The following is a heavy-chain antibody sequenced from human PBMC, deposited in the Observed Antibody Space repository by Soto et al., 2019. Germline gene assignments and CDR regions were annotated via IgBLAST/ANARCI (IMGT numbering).Heavy chain of an antibody. D-gene: IGHD3-9*01. CDR3: ERSGRVLRHFDWLNWFDQ. V-gene: IGHV4-4*07. Sequence: SETLSLTCTVSGGSISSYYWSWIRQPAGKGLEWIGRIYTSGSTNYNPSLKSRVTMSVDTSKNQFSLKLSSVTAADTAVYYCERSGRVLRHFDWLNWFDQWGQGKMVTVS. CDR1: GGSISSYY. CDR2: IYTSGST. J-gene: IGHJ5*02.